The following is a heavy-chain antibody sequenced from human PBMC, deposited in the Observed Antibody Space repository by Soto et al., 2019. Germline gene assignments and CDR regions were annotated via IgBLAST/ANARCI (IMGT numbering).Heavy chain of an antibody. D-gene: IGHD6-19*01. V-gene: IGHV4-30-2*01. CDR2: TYHSGRT. CDR1: GGSISSGGFS. Sequence: QLQLQDSGSRLVKASQTLSLTCAGSGGSISSGGFSCNWIRQPQGKGLEWIGYTYHSGRTYFNPSLKSRVTKSVDRSTNHFSLKLSSVTAADTAVYYCASRVSAYCDYWDQGTPVTVPS. J-gene: IGHJ4*02. CDR3: ASRVSAYCDY.